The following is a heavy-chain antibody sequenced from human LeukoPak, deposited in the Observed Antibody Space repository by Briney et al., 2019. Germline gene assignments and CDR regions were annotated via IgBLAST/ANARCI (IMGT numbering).Heavy chain of an antibody. Sequence: PGRSLRLSCAASGFTFSSYAMHWVRQAPGKGLEWVAVISYDGSNKYYADSAKGRFTISRDNSKNTLYLQMNSLRAEDTAVYYCASPYDSSGTHYFDYWGQGTLVTVSS. V-gene: IGHV3-30*04. D-gene: IGHD3-22*01. CDR3: ASPYDSSGTHYFDY. CDR2: ISYDGSNK. CDR1: GFTFSSYA. J-gene: IGHJ4*02.